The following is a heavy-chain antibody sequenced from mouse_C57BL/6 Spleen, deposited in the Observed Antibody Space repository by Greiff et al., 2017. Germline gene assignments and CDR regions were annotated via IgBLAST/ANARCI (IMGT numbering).Heavy chain of an antibody. D-gene: IGHD2-3*01. V-gene: IGHV1-82*01. CDR1: GYAFSSSW. CDR2: IYPGDGVT. CDR3: ARLGWLYAMDY. Sequence: QVQLQQSGPELVKPGASVKISCKASGYAFSSSWMNWVKQRPGKGLEWIGRIYPGDGVTNYNGKLKGKATLAADKSSSTDYMQLSSLTSEDSAVYFCARLGWLYAMDYWGQGTSVTVSS. J-gene: IGHJ4*01.